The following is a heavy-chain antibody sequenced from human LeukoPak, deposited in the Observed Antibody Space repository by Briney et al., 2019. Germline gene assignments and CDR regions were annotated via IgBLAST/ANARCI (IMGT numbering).Heavy chain of an antibody. V-gene: IGHV3-30*03. Sequence: GRSLRLSCAASGFTFSSYGMHWVRQAPGKGLEWVAVISYDGSNKYYADSVKGRFTISRGNSKNTLYLQMNSLRAEDTAVYYCARVGYGYDILTGYSSDYWGQGTLVTVSS. CDR2: ISYDGSNK. CDR3: ARVGYGYDILTGYSSDY. D-gene: IGHD3-9*01. J-gene: IGHJ4*02. CDR1: GFTFSSYG.